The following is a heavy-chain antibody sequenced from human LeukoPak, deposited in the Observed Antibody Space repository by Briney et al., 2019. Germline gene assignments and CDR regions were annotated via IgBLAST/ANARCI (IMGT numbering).Heavy chain of an antibody. J-gene: IGHJ3*02. D-gene: IGHD2-2*01. Sequence: GGSLRLSCAASGFTFDDYTMHWVREAPGKGLEWGSLISWDGGSTYYADSVKGRFTISRDNSKNSLYLQMNSLRTEDTALYYCATSSTSWQDVAFDIWGQGTMVTVSS. CDR3: ATSSTSWQDVAFDI. CDR2: ISWDGGST. V-gene: IGHV3-43*01. CDR1: GFTFDDYT.